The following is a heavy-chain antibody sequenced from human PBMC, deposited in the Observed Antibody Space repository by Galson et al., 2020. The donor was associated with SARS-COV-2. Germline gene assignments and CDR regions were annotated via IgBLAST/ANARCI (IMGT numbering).Heavy chain of an antibody. CDR2: ISGSYTT. CDR3: VKHSWIAVAEFDS. J-gene: IGHJ4*02. V-gene: IGHV3-23*01. Sequence: GEALKISCAASGFTFDSYVMSWVRQAPGKGLEWVSGISGSYTTHYADSVKGRFTISSDNSENTLHLQMNSLKVEDTAVYYCVKHSWIAVAEFDSWGQGTLVSVSS. CDR1: GFTFDSYV. D-gene: IGHD6-19*01.